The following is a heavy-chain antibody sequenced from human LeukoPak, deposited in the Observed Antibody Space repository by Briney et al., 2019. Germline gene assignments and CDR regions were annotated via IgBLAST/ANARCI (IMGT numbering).Heavy chain of an antibody. V-gene: IGHV4-59*01. CDR2: VYYSGTT. CDR3: ARSDRDLWYFDR. Sequence: SETLSLTCTLSGGSISTEYWSWVRPPPGKGLEWIGYVYYSGTTNYKYKSSLKSRVTISVDTSKNQFSLRLSSVTAVDTAVYYCARSDRDLWYFDRWGRGTLVTVAS. J-gene: IGHJ2*01. CDR1: GGSISTEY.